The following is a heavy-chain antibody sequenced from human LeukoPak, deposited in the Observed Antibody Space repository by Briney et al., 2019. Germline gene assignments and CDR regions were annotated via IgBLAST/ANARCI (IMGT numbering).Heavy chain of an antibody. Sequence: PGGSLRLSCAASGFTVSSNYMSWVRQAPGKGLEWVSVIYSGGSTYYADSVKGRFTISRDNSKNTLYLQMNSLRAEDTAVYYCARDVAAADPRYYYYYGMDVWGQGTTVTVSS. D-gene: IGHD6-13*01. V-gene: IGHV3-66*01. CDR2: IYSGGST. CDR1: GFTVSSNY. CDR3: ARDVAAADPRYYYYYGMDV. J-gene: IGHJ6*02.